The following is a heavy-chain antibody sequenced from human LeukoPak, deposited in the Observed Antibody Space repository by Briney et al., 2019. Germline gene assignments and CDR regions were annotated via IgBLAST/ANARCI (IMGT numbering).Heavy chain of an antibody. J-gene: IGHJ3*02. CDR1: GYTFTGYY. Sequence: GASVKVSCKASGYTFTGYYMHWVRQAPGQGLEWMGWINPNSGGTNYAQKFQGRVTMTRDTSISTAYMELSRLRSDDTAVYYCARSSGSYYNDAFDIWGQGTMVTVS. V-gene: IGHV1-2*02. D-gene: IGHD1-26*01. CDR3: ARSSGSYYNDAFDI. CDR2: INPNSGGT.